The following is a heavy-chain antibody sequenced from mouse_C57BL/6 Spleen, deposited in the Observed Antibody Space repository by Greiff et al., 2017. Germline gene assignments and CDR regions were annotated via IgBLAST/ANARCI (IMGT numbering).Heavy chain of an antibody. D-gene: IGHD2-4*01. CDR2: IWSGGST. CDR3: ASYDYEGKNAMDY. V-gene: IGHV2-2*01. J-gene: IGHJ4*01. Sequence: VMLVESGPGLVQPSQSLSITCTVSGFSLTSYGVHWVRQSPGKGLEWLGVIWSGGSTDYNAAFISRLSISKDNSKSQVFFKMNSLQADDTAIYYCASYDYEGKNAMDYWGQGTSVTVSS. CDR1: GFSLTSYG.